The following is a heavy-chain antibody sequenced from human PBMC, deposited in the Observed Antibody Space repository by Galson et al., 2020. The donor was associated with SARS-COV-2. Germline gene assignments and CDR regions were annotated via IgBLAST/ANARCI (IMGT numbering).Heavy chain of an antibody. CDR3: ARDPAPLYGDNYYYGMDV. CDR2: ISYSGST. D-gene: IGHD4-17*01. CDR1: DGPMSSYY. V-gene: IGHV4-59*01. J-gene: IGHJ6*02. Sequence: ETSETLSLTCSVSDGPMSSYYWSWIRQPPGKGLEWIGYISYSGSTSYNPSLRSRVTISVDLSKNQLSLKVTSVTAAETAVYYCARDPAPLYGDNYYYGMDVWGRGTTVTVSS.